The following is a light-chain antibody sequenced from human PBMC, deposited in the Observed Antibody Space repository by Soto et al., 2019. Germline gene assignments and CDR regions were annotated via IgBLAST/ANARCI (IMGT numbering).Light chain of an antibody. V-gene: IGKV3-20*01. J-gene: IGKJ1*01. CDR2: GAS. Sequence: EIVLTQSPGTLSLSPGERATLSCRASQSVSNNYLAWYQQKPGQAPRLLIYGASSRATGVPDRFSGSGSGTDFTLTINKLVPEDYAVYYCQQYGISSWTFGQGTTVEIK. CDR3: QQYGISSWT. CDR1: QSVSNNY.